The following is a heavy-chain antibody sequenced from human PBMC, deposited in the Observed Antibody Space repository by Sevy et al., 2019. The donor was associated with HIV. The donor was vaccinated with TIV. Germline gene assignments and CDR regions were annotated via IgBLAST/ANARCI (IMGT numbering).Heavy chain of an antibody. D-gene: IGHD4-17*01. CDR3: AKDFSYGGNSWNFDF. CDR2: LGGNDGST. CDR1: GFIFSKFA. J-gene: IGHJ4*02. V-gene: IGHV3-23*01. Sequence: GGSLRLSCAASGFIFSKFALSWVRQAPGRGLEWVSALGGNDGSTYYAASVKGRFTISRDISENMLYLQMNSLSAEDTAVYYCAKDFSYGGNSWNFDFWGQGTLVTVSS.